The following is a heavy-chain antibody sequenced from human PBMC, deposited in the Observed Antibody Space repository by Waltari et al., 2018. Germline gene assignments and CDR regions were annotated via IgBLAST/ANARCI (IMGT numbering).Heavy chain of an antibody. D-gene: IGHD3-3*01. CDR3: ARQGHYDFWTGYYLFDY. CDR2: IYYSRST. Sequence: QVQLQESGPGLVKPSETLSLTCTVSGGSISNYYWSWIRKSPGKGLEWIGSIYYSRSTNYNPSLKSRVTLSVDTSKNHFSLKLSSVTAADTALYYCARQGHYDFWTGYYLFDYWGQGTLVTVSS. J-gene: IGHJ4*02. CDR1: GGSISNYY. V-gene: IGHV4-59*08.